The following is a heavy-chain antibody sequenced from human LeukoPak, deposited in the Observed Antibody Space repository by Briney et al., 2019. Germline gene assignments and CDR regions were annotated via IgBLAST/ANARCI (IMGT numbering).Heavy chain of an antibody. CDR2: ISSSGGTI. J-gene: IGHJ4*02. V-gene: IGHV3-11*01. CDR1: GFTFSDYH. D-gene: IGHD6-19*01. Sequence: GGSLRLSCAASGFTFSDYHMSWIRQAPGKGLEWVSYISSSGGTISYADSVKGRFTISRDNAKNSLYLQMNSLRAEDTAVYYCARGPVSSSGFFAYWGQGTLVTVSS. CDR3: ARGPVSSSGFFAY.